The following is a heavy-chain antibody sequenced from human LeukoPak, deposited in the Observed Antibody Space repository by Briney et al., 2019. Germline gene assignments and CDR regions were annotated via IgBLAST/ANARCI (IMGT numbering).Heavy chain of an antibody. Sequence: ASVKVSCKTSGYAFTGYYIHWVRQAPGQGLEWMGWINPHSGGTKYAQKFQGRVTMTRDTSTSTVYMELSSLRPEDTAVYYCAGHLGYCSGGSCYSKNAFDIWGQGTMVTVSS. CDR1: GYAFTGYY. V-gene: IGHV1-2*02. CDR2: INPHSGGT. CDR3: AGHLGYCSGGSCYSKNAFDI. D-gene: IGHD2-15*01. J-gene: IGHJ3*02.